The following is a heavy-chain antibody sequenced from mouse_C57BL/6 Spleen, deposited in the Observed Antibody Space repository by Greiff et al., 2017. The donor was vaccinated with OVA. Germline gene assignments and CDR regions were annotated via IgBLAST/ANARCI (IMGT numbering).Heavy chain of an antibody. CDR1: GYSFTSYY. D-gene: IGHD1-1*01. CDR2: IYPGSGNT. V-gene: IGHV1-66*01. Sequence: QVQLQQSGPELVKPGASVKISCKASGYSFTSYYIHWVKQRPGQGLEWIGWIYPGSGNTKYNEKFKGKATLTADTSSSTAYMQLSSLTSEDSAVYYCAGYYGSSYGYFDVWGTGTTVTVSS. J-gene: IGHJ1*03. CDR3: AGYYGSSYGYFDV.